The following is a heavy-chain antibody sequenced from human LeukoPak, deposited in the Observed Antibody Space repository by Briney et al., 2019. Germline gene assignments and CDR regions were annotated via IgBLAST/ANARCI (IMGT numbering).Heavy chain of an antibody. CDR2: ISYDGSTK. CDR3: ARGSLGYCDSTSCYTQFDY. J-gene: IGHJ4*02. D-gene: IGHD2-2*02. CDR1: GFTFSSYA. V-gene: IGHV3-30*04. Sequence: GRSLRLSCAASGFTFSSYAMHWVRQAPGKGLEWVTVISYDGSTKCYADSVKGRITISRDNSKNTLYMQMSSLRAEDTAVYYCARGSLGYCDSTSCYTQFDYWGQGTLVTVSS.